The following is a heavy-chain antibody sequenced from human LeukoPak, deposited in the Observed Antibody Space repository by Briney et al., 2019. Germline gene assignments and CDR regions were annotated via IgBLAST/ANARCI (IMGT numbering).Heavy chain of an antibody. CDR3: ARGHSYYYYGMDV. J-gene: IGHJ6*02. V-gene: IGHV3-23*01. CDR2: ISGSGGTT. CDR1: GFTFSSYA. Sequence: GGSLRLSCAASGFTFSSYAMSWVRQAPGRGLEWVSSISGSGGTTYYADFVKGRFAISRDNSKNTLYLQMNSLRAEDTAVYYCARGHSYYYYGMDVWGQGTTVTVSS.